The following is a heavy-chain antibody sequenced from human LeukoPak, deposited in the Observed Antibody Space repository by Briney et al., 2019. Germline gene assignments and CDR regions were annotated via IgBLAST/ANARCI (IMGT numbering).Heavy chain of an antibody. J-gene: IGHJ6*02. CDR3: AREHRVSGWYSFSPLPTFRYYYYGMDV. D-gene: IGHD6-19*01. Sequence: SVKVSCKASGGTFSSYAISWVRQAPGQGLEWMGRIIPILGIANYAQKFQGRVTITADKSTSTAYMELSSLRSEDTAVYYCAREHRVSGWYSFSPLPTFRYYYYGMDVWGQGTTVTVSS. V-gene: IGHV1-69*04. CDR2: IIPILGIA. CDR1: GGTFSSYA.